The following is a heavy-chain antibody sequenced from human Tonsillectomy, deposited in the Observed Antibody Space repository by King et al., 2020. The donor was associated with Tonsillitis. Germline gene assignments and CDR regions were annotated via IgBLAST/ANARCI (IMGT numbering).Heavy chain of an antibody. CDR2: IYSGGIT. Sequence: VQLVESGGGLIQPGGSLRLSCAASGFTVSNNYMSWVRQAPGQGLEWVSVIYSGGITYYADSVKGRFTISRDNSKNTLYHQMNSLRAEDTAVDYCARPQYYYDSSGYLGFFDYWGQGTLVTVSS. CDR3: ARPQYYYDSSGYLGFFDY. CDR1: GFTVSNNY. V-gene: IGHV3-53*01. J-gene: IGHJ4*02. D-gene: IGHD3-22*01.